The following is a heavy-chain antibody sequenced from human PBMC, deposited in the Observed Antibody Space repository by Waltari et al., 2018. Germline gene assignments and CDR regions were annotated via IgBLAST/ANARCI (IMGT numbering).Heavy chain of an antibody. CDR2: IYSGCST. V-gene: IGHV3-53*01. CDR1: GFSVSSNY. Sequence: EVQLVESGGGLIQPGGSLRLSCAASGFSVSSNYMSWVRQAPGKGLEWVSGIYSGCSTYYAHSVKGRVIISRDISKNTVYLQMNNLGVEDTAVYYCVRPRDASSRYYDMDVWGQGTTVTVSS. D-gene: IGHD6-6*01. J-gene: IGHJ6*02. CDR3: VRPRDASSRYYDMDV.